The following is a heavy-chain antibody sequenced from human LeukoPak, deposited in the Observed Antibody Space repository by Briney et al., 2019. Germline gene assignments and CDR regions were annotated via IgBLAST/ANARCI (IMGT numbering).Heavy chain of an antibody. CDR1: GFTFSSYG. CDR2: IWYDGSNK. V-gene: IGHV3-33*01. CDR3: ARDQQYYYDSSGYPWAFDI. Sequence: PGGSLRLSCAASGFTFSSYGMHWVRQAPGKGLEWVAVIWYDGSNKYYADSVKGRFTISRDNSKDTLYLQMNSLRAEDTAVYYCARDQQYYYDSSGYPWAFDIWGQGTMVTVSS. J-gene: IGHJ3*02. D-gene: IGHD3-22*01.